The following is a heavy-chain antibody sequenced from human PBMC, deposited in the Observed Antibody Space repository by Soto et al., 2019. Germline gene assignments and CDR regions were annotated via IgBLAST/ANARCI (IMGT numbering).Heavy chain of an antibody. D-gene: IGHD1-26*01. CDR2: ISGSGGSM. CDR1: GFTFSSYA. CDR3: ARRGSGSYYDY. Sequence: EVQLLESGGGLVQPGGSKRLSCAASGFTFSSYAMRWVRQAPGKGLEWVSAISGSGGSMYYADSVKGRFTISRDNSKNTLYLQMNSLRAEDTAVYYCARRGSGSYYDYWGQGTLVTVSS. V-gene: IGHV3-23*01. J-gene: IGHJ4*02.